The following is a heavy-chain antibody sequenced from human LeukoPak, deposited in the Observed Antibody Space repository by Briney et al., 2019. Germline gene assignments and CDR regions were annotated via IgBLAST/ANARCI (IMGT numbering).Heavy chain of an antibody. CDR1: GGTFSSYA. D-gene: IGHD3-9*01. CDR2: IIPIFGTA. CDR3: ARGSTHYDVLTGYHYYFDY. V-gene: IGHV1-69*06. Sequence: ASVKVSCKASGGTFSSYAISWVRQAPGQGLEWMGGIIPIFGTANYAQKFQGRVTITADKSTSTAYMELSSLRSEDTALYYCARGSTHYDVLTGYHYYFDYWGQGTLVTVSS. J-gene: IGHJ4*02.